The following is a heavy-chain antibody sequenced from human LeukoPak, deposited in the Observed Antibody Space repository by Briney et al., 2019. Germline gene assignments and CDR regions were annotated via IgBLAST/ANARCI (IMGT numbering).Heavy chain of an antibody. Sequence: PSETLSLTCAVYGGSFSGYYWSWIRQPPGKGLEWIGEINHSGSTNYNPSLKSRVTISVNTSKNQFSLKLSSVTAADTAVYYCARRRREAAAGPGWFDPWGQGTLVTVSS. CDR3: ARRRREAAAGPGWFDP. J-gene: IGHJ5*02. CDR2: INHSGST. CDR1: GGSFSGYY. D-gene: IGHD6-13*01. V-gene: IGHV4-34*01.